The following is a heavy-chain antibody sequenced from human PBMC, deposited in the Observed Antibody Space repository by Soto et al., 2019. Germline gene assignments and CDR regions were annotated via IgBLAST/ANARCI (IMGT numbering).Heavy chain of an antibody. Sequence: QVQLVQSGAEVKNPGSSVKVSCKTSGFTFNVFGIHWVRQAPGQGLEWMWGLIPIYDAPYYAQKFQGRITITADKSTATVHLELSSLTSEDTAVYFCAKVRDPHLDHYGLDVWGQGTTVTVS. J-gene: IGHJ6*02. CDR1: GFTFNVFG. CDR2: LIPIYDAP. V-gene: IGHV1-69*06. CDR3: AKVRDPHLDHYGLDV.